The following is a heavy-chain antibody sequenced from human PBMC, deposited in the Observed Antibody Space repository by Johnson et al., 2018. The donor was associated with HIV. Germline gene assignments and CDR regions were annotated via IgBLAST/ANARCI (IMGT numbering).Heavy chain of an antibody. V-gene: IGHV3-11*04. CDR1: GFTFSDYY. J-gene: IGHJ3*02. D-gene: IGHD3-22*01. CDR2: ISSSGSTI. CDR3: ARDSIPAPYDSSGYYDDSSNKNGAFDI. Sequence: QVQLVESGGGLVKPGGSLRLSCAASGFTFSDYYMSWIRQAPGKGLEWVSYISSSGSTIYYADSVKGRFTISRDNAKNSLYLQMNSLSAEDTAVYYCARDSIPAPYDSSGYYDDSSNKNGAFDIWGQGTVVTVS.